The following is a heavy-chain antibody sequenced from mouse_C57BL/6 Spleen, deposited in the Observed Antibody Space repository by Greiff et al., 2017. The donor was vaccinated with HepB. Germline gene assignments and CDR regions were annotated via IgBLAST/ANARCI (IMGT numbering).Heavy chain of an antibody. D-gene: IGHD1-1*01. V-gene: IGHV1-39*01. J-gene: IGHJ2*01. CDR2: INPNYGTT. Sequence: VQLQQSGPELVKPGASVKISCKASGYSFTDYNMNWVKQSNGKSLEWIGVINPNYGTTSYNQKFKGKATLTVDQSSSIAYMQLNSLTSEDSAVYYCARSDYGSSSYYFDYWGQGTTLTVSS. CDR1: GYSFTDYN. CDR3: ARSDYGSSSYYFDY.